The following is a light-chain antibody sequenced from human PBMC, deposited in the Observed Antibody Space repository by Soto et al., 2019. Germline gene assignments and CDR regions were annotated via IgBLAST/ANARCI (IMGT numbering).Light chain of an antibody. J-gene: IGLJ2*01. V-gene: IGLV1-47*01. CDR2: RNN. CDR3: AAWDDSLSGYVV. Sequence: QSVLTQPPSASGTPGQRVTISCSGSSSNLGSNYVYWYQQLPGTAPKLLIYRNNQRPSGVPDRFSGSKSGTSASLAISGLRSEYEADYYCAAWDDSLSGYVVFGGGTKLTVL. CDR1: SSNLGSNY.